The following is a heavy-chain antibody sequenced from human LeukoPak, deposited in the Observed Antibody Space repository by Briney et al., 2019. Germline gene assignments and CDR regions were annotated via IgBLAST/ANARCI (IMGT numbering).Heavy chain of an antibody. V-gene: IGHV3-23*01. D-gene: IGHD3-10*01. CDR2: INSARST. J-gene: IGHJ6*03. CDR3: ARETTMVRGVTRRNYYYMDV. CDR1: GFTFSSYD. Sequence: GGSLRLSCATSGFTFSSYDMSWVRQAPGKGLEWVSRINSARSTFYADSVRGRFTISRDNSKNTLYLQMNSLRAEDTAVYYCARETTMVRGVTRRNYYYMDVWGKGTTVTVSS.